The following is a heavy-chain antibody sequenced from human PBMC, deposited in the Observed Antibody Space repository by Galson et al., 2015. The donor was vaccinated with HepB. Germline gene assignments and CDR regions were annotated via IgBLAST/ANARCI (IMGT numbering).Heavy chain of an antibody. D-gene: IGHD6-19*01. Sequence: ETLSLTCTVSGGSLSSYYWSWIRQPAGKGLEWIGRIYTSGSTNYNPSLKSRVTMSVDTSKNQFSLKLSSVTAADTAVYYCAKDRDGGGWYLDSWGQGTLVTVSS. CDR1: GGSLSSYY. CDR2: IYTSGST. V-gene: IGHV4-4*07. J-gene: IGHJ4*02. CDR3: AKDRDGGGWYLDS.